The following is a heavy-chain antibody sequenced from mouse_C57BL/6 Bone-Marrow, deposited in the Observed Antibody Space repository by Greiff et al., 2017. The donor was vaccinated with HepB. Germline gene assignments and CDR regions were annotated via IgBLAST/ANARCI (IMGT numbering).Heavy chain of an antibody. CDR1: GFTFSDFY. V-gene: IGHV7-1*01. CDR2: SRNKANDYTT. D-gene: IGHD3-2*02. J-gene: IGHJ4*01. Sequence: EVQVVESGGGLVQSGRSLRLSCATSGFTFSDFYMEWVRQAPGKGLEWIAASRNKANDYTTEYSASVKGRFIVSRDTSQSILYLQMNALRAEDNAIYYCARDGNSSGYAMDYWGQGTSVTVSS. CDR3: ARDGNSSGYAMDY.